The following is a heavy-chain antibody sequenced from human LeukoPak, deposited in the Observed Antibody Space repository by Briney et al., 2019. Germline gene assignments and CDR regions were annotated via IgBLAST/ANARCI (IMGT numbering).Heavy chain of an antibody. J-gene: IGHJ4*01. D-gene: IGHD3-10*01. CDR3: ARGTMGSPGIDY. CDR2: ISGSGGST. Sequence: TGGSLRLSCAASGFTFSSYGMSWVRQAPGKGLEWVSAISGSGGSTYYADSVKGRFTISRDNSKNTLYLQMNSLRAEDTAVYYCARGTMGSPGIDYWGHGTLVTVSS. CDR1: GFTFSSYG. V-gene: IGHV3-23*01.